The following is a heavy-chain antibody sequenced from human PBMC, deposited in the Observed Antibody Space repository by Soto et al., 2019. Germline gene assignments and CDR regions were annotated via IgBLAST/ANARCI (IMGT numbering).Heavy chain of an antibody. D-gene: IGHD2-15*01. CDR2: IHWNDDN. CDR1: GFSLTTGRVG. Sequence: QITLEEPGPTLVKPTQTLTLTCTFSGFSLTTGRVGVGWIRQLPGKALEWLAVIHWNDDNHYSPSLKSRLTITKDTSKTPVVLTLTNMDPVDTATYYCTHRLVGSGQGYWGQGTLVTVSS. V-gene: IGHV2-5*01. CDR3: THRLVGSGQGY. J-gene: IGHJ4*02.